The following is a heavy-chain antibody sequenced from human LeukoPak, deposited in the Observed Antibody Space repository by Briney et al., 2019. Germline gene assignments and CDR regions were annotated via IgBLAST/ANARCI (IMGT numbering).Heavy chain of an antibody. Sequence: PGGSLRLSCAASGFTFSNAWMSWVRQAPGKGLEWVGRVKSKTDGGTTDYAAPVKGRFTSSRDDSKNTLYLQMNSLKTEDTAVYYCTTDPSAHYDFWSGYVTPFDYWGQGTLVTVSS. CDR3: TTDPSAHYDFWSGYVTPFDY. CDR1: GFTFSNAW. V-gene: IGHV3-15*01. J-gene: IGHJ4*02. CDR2: VKSKTDGGTT. D-gene: IGHD3-3*01.